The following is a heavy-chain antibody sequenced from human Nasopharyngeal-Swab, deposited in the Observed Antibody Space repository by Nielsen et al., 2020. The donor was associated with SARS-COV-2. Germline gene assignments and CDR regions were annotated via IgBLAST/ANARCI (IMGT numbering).Heavy chain of an antibody. D-gene: IGHD5-18*01. V-gene: IGHV5-51*01. Sequence: GESLKISCQGSGYSFTCYWIGWERQMPGKGLEWMGIIYPGDSDTRYSRSFQGQVTISADKSINTAYLQWSSLKASDTAMYYCARFRYSYGEIDYWGQGTLVTVSS. CDR2: IYPGDSDT. CDR3: ARFRYSYGEIDY. J-gene: IGHJ4*02. CDR1: GYSFTCYW.